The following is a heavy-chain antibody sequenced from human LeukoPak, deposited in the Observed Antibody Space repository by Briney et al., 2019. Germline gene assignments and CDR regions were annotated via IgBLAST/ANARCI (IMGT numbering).Heavy chain of an antibody. Sequence: PGRSLRLSCAASGFTFDDYAMPWVRQAPGKGLEWVSGISRNSGSIGYADSVKGRFTISRDNAKNSLYLQMNSLRAEDTALYYCAKDIRGFLEWLFDYWGQGTLVTVSS. D-gene: IGHD3-3*01. CDR2: ISRNSGSI. J-gene: IGHJ4*02. CDR1: GFTFDDYA. CDR3: AKDIRGFLEWLFDY. V-gene: IGHV3-9*01.